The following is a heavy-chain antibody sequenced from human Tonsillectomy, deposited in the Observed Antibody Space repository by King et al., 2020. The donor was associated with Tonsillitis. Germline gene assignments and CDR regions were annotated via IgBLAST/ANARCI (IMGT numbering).Heavy chain of an antibody. CDR3: ASGDLDL. J-gene: IGHJ3*01. CDR2: MNDSGST. Sequence: VQLQQWGAGLLKPSETLSRTCAVYGGSFSGYWWSWIRQPPGKGLEWIGEMNDSGSTNYNPSLKSRVTILVDTSKNQFSLKLSSVTAADTAVYYCASGDLDLWGQGTMVTVSS. CDR1: GGSFSGYW. V-gene: IGHV4-34*01.